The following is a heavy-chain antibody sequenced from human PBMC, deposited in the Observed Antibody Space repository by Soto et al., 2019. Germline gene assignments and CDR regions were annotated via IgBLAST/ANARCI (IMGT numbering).Heavy chain of an antibody. D-gene: IGHD3-22*01. CDR3: ARVPLYYYDSSGSPGAFFFDY. J-gene: IGHJ4*02. CDR2: IYYSGST. V-gene: IGHV4-61*01. CDR1: GGSVSSGSYY. Sequence: PSDALSLTCTVSGGSVSSGSYYWSWIRQPPGKGLEWIGYIYYSGSTNYNPSLKSRVTISVDTSKNQFSLKLSSVTAADTAVYYCARVPLYYYDSSGSPGAFFFDYWGQGTLVTVSS.